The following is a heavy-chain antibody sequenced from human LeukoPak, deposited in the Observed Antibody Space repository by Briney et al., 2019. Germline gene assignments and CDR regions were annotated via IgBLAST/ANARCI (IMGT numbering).Heavy chain of an antibody. Sequence: PGGSLRLSCAASGFTFSDYYMSWIRQAPGKGLEWVSYISSSGSTTSYADSVKGRFTISRDNAKNSLYLQMNSLRAEGTAVYYCARVRGSYATDYWGQGALVTVSS. CDR3: ARVRGSYATDY. CDR1: GFTFSDYY. J-gene: IGHJ4*02. CDR2: ISSSGSTT. D-gene: IGHD3-16*01. V-gene: IGHV3-11*04.